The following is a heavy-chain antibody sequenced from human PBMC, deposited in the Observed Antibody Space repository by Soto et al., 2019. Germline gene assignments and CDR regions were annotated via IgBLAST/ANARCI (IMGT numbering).Heavy chain of an antibody. CDR3: ASYRDSSGLRRYDY. V-gene: IGHV3-15*07. D-gene: IGHD3-22*01. J-gene: IGHJ4*02. CDR2: IKSKAHGGTT. Sequence: EVQLEESGGGLIKPGGSLTLSCAASDFILSDAWMKWVRQAPGKGLEWVGRIKSKAHGGTTDYAAPLKGRFTILRDDSKNTLYRQMNSLQTEETAMYYCASYRDSSGLRRYDYWGQGALVTVSS. CDR1: DFILSDAW.